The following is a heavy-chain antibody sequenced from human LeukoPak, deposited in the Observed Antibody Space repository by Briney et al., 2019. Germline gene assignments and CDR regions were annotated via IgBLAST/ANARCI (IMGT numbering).Heavy chain of an antibody. Sequence: GGSLRLSCVGSGFTVSGNYMSWVRQAPGKGLEWVSIIYTGGTTYYADSVKGRFIISRDKSKNPLYLQMNSLSAEDTAMYYCTRNRSISVAGTNDYWGQGTLVTVSS. D-gene: IGHD6-19*01. CDR1: GFTVSGNY. CDR2: IYTGGTT. V-gene: IGHV3-66*01. J-gene: IGHJ4*02. CDR3: TRNRSISVAGTNDY.